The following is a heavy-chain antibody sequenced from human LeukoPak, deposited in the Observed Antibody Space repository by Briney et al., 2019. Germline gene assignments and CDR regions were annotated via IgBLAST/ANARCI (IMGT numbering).Heavy chain of an antibody. J-gene: IGHJ5*02. V-gene: IGHV3-33*01. CDR1: GFTFTSYG. D-gene: IGHD2-8*01. CDR2: IWDDGNNK. Sequence: PGGSLRLSCAASGFTFTSYGMHWVRQAPGKGLDWVALIWDDGNNKYYADPVKGRFTISRDNSKNTLYLQMNSLRAEDTAVYYCARDNGEWRLNWFDHWGQGTLVTVSS. CDR3: ARDNGEWRLNWFDH.